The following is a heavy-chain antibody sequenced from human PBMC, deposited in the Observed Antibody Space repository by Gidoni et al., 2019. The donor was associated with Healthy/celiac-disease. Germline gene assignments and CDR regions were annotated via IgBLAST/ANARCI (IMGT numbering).Heavy chain of an antibody. V-gene: IGHV4-34*01. CDR1: GGSFSGYY. Sequence: QVQLQQWGAGLLKPSETLSLTCAVYGGSFSGYYWSWIRQPPGTGLEWIGEINHSGSTNFNPSLKSRVTISVDTSKNQFSLKLSSVTAADTAVYYCARKGYYYDSSGYWSAFDIWGQGTMVTVSS. CDR3: ARKGYYYDSSGYWSAFDI. J-gene: IGHJ3*02. CDR2: INHSGST. D-gene: IGHD3-22*01.